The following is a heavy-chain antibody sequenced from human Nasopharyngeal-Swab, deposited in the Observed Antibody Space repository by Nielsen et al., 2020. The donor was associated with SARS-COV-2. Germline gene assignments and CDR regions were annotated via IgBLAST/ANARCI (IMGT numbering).Heavy chain of an antibody. J-gene: IGHJ4*02. V-gene: IGHV3-30*18. Sequence: GGSLRLSCAASGFAFSVYGMHWVRQAPGKGLEWVAVMSYDGSEYYADSVKGRFTISRDNSKNTLYLQMNRLRVEDTAMYYCAKGLPPSYYYDTSSYYLDYWGQGTLVTVSS. CDR1: GFAFSVYG. D-gene: IGHD3-22*01. CDR3: AKGLPPSYYYDTSSYYLDY. CDR2: MSYDGSE.